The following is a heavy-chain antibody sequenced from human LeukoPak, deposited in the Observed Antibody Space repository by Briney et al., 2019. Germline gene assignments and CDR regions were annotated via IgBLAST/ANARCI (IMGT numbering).Heavy chain of an antibody. Sequence: GGSLRLPCAASGFTFSSYGMSWVRQAPGKGLEWVSSISGSGGNTYYADSVKGRFTISRDNSKSTVYLQMNSLRAEDTAVYHCAKTNGYYDYWGQGTLVTVSS. CDR3: AKTNGYYDY. J-gene: IGHJ4*02. D-gene: IGHD3-22*01. CDR2: ISGSGGNT. CDR1: GFTFSSYG. V-gene: IGHV3-23*01.